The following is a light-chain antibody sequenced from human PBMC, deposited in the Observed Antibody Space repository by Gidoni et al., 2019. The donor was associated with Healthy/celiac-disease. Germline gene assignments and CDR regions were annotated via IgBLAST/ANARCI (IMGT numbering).Light chain of an antibody. CDR2: DVS. CDR1: SSDVGGYNY. CDR3: SSYTSSSTPYV. Sequence: QSALTQPPSVSGSPGPSITISCTGTSSDVGGYNYVSWYQQHPGKAPKLMIYDVSNRPSGVSNRFSGSKSGNTASLTISGLQAEDEADYYCSSYTSSSTPYVFGTGTKVTVL. V-gene: IGLV2-14*01. J-gene: IGLJ1*01.